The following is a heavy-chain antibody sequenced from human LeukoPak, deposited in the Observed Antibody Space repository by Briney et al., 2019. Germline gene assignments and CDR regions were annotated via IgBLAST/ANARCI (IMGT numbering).Heavy chain of an antibody. V-gene: IGHV3-23*01. CDR1: GFTFSYYS. CDR3: AKRDSSGSYYFDY. CDR2: VTGSDGST. J-gene: IGHJ4*02. D-gene: IGHD6-19*01. Sequence: QPGGSLRLSCAASGFTFSYYSMNWVRQAPGKGLEWVSIVTGSDGSTYYADSVKGRFTISRDNSKNTLYLLMNSLRAEDTAVYYCAKRDSSGSYYFDYWGQGTLVTVSS.